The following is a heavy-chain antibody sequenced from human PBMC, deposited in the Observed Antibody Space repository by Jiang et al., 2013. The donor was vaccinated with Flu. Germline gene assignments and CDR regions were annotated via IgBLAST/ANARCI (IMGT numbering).Heavy chain of an antibody. V-gene: IGHV3-73*01. Sequence: AYAASVKGRFTISRDDSKNTAYLQMNSLKTEDTAVYYCTRRYSSGRSSDYWGQGTLVTVSS. D-gene: IGHD6-19*01. CDR3: TRRYSSGRSSDY. J-gene: IGHJ4*02.